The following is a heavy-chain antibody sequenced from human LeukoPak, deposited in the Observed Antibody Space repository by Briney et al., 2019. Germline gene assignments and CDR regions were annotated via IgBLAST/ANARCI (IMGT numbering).Heavy chain of an antibody. CDR2: IKPDGSDT. Sequence: GSLRLSCGASGFTFTTHWIHWVRQAPGKGLVWVSRIKPDGSDTNYADSVKGRFTISRDNSKNTLYLQMNSLRAEDTAVYYCAKEGIRLVPFDYWGQGTLVTVSS. CDR1: GFTFTTHW. V-gene: IGHV3-74*01. D-gene: IGHD6-6*01. J-gene: IGHJ4*02. CDR3: AKEGIRLVPFDY.